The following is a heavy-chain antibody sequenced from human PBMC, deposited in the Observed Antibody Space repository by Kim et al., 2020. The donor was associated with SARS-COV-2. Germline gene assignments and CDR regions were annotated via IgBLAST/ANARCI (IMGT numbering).Heavy chain of an antibody. CDR2: INHSGRT. V-gene: IGHV4-34*01. J-gene: IGHJ1*01. CDR3: ARRLSNTSGWGSHYCDL. CDR1: GGSFSGYY. Sequence: SETLSLTCAVYGGSFSGYYWRWIRQPPGKGLEWIGEINHSGRTNYNPSLKSRVTISVDTSKNQFSLKLTSVTAADAALYFCARRLSNTSGWGSHYCDLWGQGILVTVSS. D-gene: IGHD3-10*01.